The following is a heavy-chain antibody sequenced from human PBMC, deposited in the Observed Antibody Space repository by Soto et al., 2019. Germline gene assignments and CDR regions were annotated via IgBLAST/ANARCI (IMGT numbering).Heavy chain of an antibody. V-gene: IGHV3-33*01. Sequence: GGSLRLSCAASGFTFSSYGMHWVRQAPGKGLEWVAVIWYDGSNKYYADSVKGRFTISRDNSKNTPYLQMNSLRAEDTAVYYCARAPATQQLAPYFDYWGQGTLVTVSS. D-gene: IGHD6-13*01. CDR3: ARAPATQQLAPYFDY. CDR2: IWYDGSNK. CDR1: GFTFSSYG. J-gene: IGHJ4*02.